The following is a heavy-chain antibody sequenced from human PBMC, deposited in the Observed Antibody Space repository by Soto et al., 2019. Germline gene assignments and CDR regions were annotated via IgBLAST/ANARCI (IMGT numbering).Heavy chain of an antibody. Sequence: QVQLVESGGGVVQPGRSLRLSCAASGFTFSSYGMHWVRQAPGKGLEWVGVISYDGSKKYYGDSVKGRFTISRDNSKKTLYLQMHSLRAADTAVYYCVKAQSLIQLWLDPEACDIWGQGTMVTVSS. V-gene: IGHV3-30*18. D-gene: IGHD5-18*01. J-gene: IGHJ3*02. CDR2: ISYDGSKK. CDR3: VKAQSLIQLWLDPEACDI. CDR1: GFTFSSYG.